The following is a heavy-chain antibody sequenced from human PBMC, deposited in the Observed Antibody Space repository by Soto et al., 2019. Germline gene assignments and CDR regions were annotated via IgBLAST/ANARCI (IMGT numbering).Heavy chain of an antibody. J-gene: IGHJ6*03. D-gene: IGHD2-15*01. CDR1: GFTFSNYW. CDR2: INSDGSVS. Sequence: EVQLVESGGGLVQPGGSLRLSCAASGFTFSNYWMYWVRQAPGKGLVWVSRINSDGSVSSYADSVKGRLTISRDNVKNTLYLQMDGLRAEDTAVYYCARGDCVGGTCYSVAGSFYYYMDVWGKGTTVTVFS. V-gene: IGHV3-74*01. CDR3: ARGDCVGGTCYSVAGSFYYYMDV.